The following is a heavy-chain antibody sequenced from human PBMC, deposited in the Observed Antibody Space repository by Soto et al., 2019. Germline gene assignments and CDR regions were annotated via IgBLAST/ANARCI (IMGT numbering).Heavy chain of an antibody. Sequence: QLQLQESGSGLVKPSQTLSLTCDVSGDSISIGGYSWNWLRKPPGKDLQWIGYIYHGGSTYYNPALKSRVIISVDRSKNHVSLNLTSVTAADTAVYYCARESRLGYRFFDNWGQGILVTVSS. CDR1: GDSISIGGYS. CDR3: ARESRLGYRFFDN. V-gene: IGHV4-30-2*01. J-gene: IGHJ4*02. CDR2: IYHGGST. D-gene: IGHD5-12*01.